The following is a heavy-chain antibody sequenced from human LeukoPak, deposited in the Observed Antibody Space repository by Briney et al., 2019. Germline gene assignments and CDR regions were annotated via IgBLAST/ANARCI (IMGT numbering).Heavy chain of an antibody. Sequence: PGGSLRLSCAASGFTFSSYAMSWVRQAPGKGLEWVSGISGSGGSTYYADSVKGRFTISRDNSKNTLYLQMNSLRAEDTAVYYCAKDYPLRFLEWLPTDYWGQGTLVTVSS. J-gene: IGHJ4*02. D-gene: IGHD3-3*01. CDR1: GFTFSSYA. V-gene: IGHV3-23*01. CDR3: AKDYPLRFLEWLPTDY. CDR2: ISGSGGST.